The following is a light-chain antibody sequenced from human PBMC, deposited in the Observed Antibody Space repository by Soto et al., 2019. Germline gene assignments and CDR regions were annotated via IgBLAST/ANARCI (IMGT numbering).Light chain of an antibody. CDR2: DAS. V-gene: IGKV1-5*01. CDR1: QSISSW. CDR3: QQRGDWPA. Sequence: DIQMTQSPSTLSASVGDRVTITCRASQSISSWLAWYQQKPGKTPKLLIYDASSLESGVPSRFSGSGSGTEFPLTISSLEPEEFAIYYCQQRGDWPAFGQGTKVEIK. J-gene: IGKJ1*01.